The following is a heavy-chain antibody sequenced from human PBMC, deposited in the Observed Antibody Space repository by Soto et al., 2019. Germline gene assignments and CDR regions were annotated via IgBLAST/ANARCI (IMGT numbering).Heavy chain of an antibody. Sequence: SVKVSCKASGGTFSSYAISWVRQAPGQGLEWMGGIIPIFGTANYAQKFQGRVTITADKSTSTAYMELSSLRSEDTAVYYCASGNYYDSNPTPRFQHWGQGTLVTVS. CDR3: ASGNYYDSNPTPRFQH. V-gene: IGHV1-69*06. CDR2: IIPIFGTA. J-gene: IGHJ1*01. CDR1: GGTFSSYA. D-gene: IGHD3-22*01.